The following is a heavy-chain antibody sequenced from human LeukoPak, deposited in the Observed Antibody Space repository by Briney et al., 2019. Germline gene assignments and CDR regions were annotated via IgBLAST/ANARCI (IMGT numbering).Heavy chain of an antibody. CDR1: GFTFSDYP. CDR3: ARDLNWGFDY. Sequence: GGSLRLSCAASGFTFSDYPMNWVRQTPGKGLEWVSYISSAGVIYYADSVRGRFSISRDNAMNSVYMQMNSLRAEDTALYYCARDLNWGFDYWGRGTLVTVSS. CDR2: ISSAGVI. V-gene: IGHV3-69-1*01. J-gene: IGHJ4*02. D-gene: IGHD7-27*01.